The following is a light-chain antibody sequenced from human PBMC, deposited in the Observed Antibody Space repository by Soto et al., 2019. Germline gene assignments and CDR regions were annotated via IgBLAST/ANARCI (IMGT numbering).Light chain of an antibody. CDR2: AAS. CDR3: QQYYSYPPYT. J-gene: IGKJ2*01. CDR1: QGISSY. Sequence: AIRMTQSPSSLSASTGDRVTITCRASQGISSYLAWYQQKPGKAPKLLIYAASTLQSGVPSRFGGSGSVTDFTLTISCLQSEDFATYYCQQYYSYPPYTFGQGTKLEIK. V-gene: IGKV1-8*01.